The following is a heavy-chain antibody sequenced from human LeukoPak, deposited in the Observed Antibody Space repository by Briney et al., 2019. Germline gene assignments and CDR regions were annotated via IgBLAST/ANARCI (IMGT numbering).Heavy chain of an antibody. J-gene: IGHJ6*03. Sequence: GESLKISCTASGFMFSRLGMQWVRQAPGEGLEWVAMIWHDGSVEEYADSVKGRFTISRGNSQNTLYLQMNSLRDDDTAVYYCAKEGDQFRGYLDAWGKGTTVTVSS. D-gene: IGHD3-16*01. CDR3: AKEGDQFRGYLDA. V-gene: IGHV3-33*06. CDR2: IWHDGSVE. CDR1: GFMFSRLG.